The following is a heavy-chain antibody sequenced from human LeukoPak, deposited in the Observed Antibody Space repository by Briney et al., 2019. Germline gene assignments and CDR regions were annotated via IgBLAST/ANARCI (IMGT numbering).Heavy chain of an antibody. Sequence: GASVKVSCKASGGTFSSYAISWVRQAPGQGLEWMGRIIPILGMANYAQKFQGRVTITADKSTSTAYMELSSLRSEDTAAYYCARSSRDGYNFYWGQGTLVTVSS. CDR1: GGTFSSYA. V-gene: IGHV1-69*04. CDR3: ARSSRDGYNFY. D-gene: IGHD5-24*01. CDR2: IIPILGMA. J-gene: IGHJ4*02.